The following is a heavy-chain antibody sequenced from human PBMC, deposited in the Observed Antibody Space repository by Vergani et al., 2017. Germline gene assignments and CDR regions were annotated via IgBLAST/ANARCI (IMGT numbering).Heavy chain of an antibody. V-gene: IGHV3-48*04. J-gene: IGHJ4*02. Sequence: EVQLVESGGGLVQPGGSLRLSCAASGFTFSSYSMNWVRQAPGKGLEWVSYISSSSSTIYYADSVKGRFTISRDNAKNSLYLQMNSLRAEDTAVYYCARDSRPATSPHDYWGQGTLVTVSS. CDR3: ARDSRPATSPHDY. CDR2: ISSSSSTI. CDR1: GFTFSSYS. D-gene: IGHD2-15*01.